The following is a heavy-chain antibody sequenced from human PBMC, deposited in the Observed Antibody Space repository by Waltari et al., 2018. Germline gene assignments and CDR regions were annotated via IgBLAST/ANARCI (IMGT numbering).Heavy chain of an antibody. CDR3: AKDRHYYGSGSYYMVDY. CDR2: IRYDGSNK. CDR1: GFTFSSYG. Sequence: VQLVESGGGVVQPGGSLRLSCAASGFTFSSYGMHWVRQAPGKGLEWVAFIRYDGSNKYYADSVKGRFTISRDNSKNTLYLQMNSLRAEDTAVYYCAKDRHYYGSGSYYMVDYWGQGTLVTVSS. J-gene: IGHJ4*02. V-gene: IGHV3-30*02. D-gene: IGHD3-10*01.